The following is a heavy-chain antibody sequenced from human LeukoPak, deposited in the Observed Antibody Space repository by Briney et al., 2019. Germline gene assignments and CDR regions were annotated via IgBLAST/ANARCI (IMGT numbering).Heavy chain of an antibody. D-gene: IGHD6-13*01. CDR2: ISSSSSYI. Sequence: GGSLRLSCAASGFTFSSYSMNWVRQVPGKGLEWVSSISSSSSYIYYADSVKGRFTISRDNAKNSLYLQMNSLRAEDTAVYYCARVPIAAAGNYFDYWGQGTLVTVSS. CDR1: GFTFSSYS. V-gene: IGHV3-21*01. CDR3: ARVPIAAAGNYFDY. J-gene: IGHJ4*02.